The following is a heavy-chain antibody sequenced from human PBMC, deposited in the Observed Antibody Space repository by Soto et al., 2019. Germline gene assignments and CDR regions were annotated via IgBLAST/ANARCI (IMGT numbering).Heavy chain of an antibody. Sequence: QVQLVQSGAEVKKPGASVKVSCKASGYTFTSYGISWVRQAPGQGLEWMGWISPYNGNTNYAQMLQGRVTMTEDTSTNTAYMELRSLRSDDTAVYYCARDGRGTAMGFTAGDWFDPWGQGTLVTVSS. J-gene: IGHJ5*02. CDR2: ISPYNGNT. CDR3: ARDGRGTAMGFTAGDWFDP. CDR1: GYTFTSYG. V-gene: IGHV1-18*01. D-gene: IGHD5-18*01.